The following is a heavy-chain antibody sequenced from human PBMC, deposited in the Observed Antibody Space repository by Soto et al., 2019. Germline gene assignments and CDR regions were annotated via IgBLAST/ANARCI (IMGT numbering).Heavy chain of an antibody. Sequence: TSETLSLTCSVSVGSIISYYWSWIRQPAGKGLEWIGRIYTSGSTNYNPSLRSRVTMSVDTSKNQFSLKLSPVTAADTAVYYCFRENYFSYHGMDVWGQGTTVTVSS. D-gene: IGHD1-26*01. CDR1: VGSIISYY. CDR3: FRENYFSYHGMDV. CDR2: IYTSGST. J-gene: IGHJ6*02. V-gene: IGHV4-4*07.